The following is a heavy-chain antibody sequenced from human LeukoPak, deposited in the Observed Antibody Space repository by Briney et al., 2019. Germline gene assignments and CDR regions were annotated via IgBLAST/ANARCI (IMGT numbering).Heavy chain of an antibody. D-gene: IGHD1-26*01. CDR2: ISYDGRQK. CDR3: ARGGRGTYLNDY. CDR1: GFTFSEYA. J-gene: IGHJ4*02. V-gene: IGHV3-30-3*01. Sequence: PGRSLRLSCAASGFTFSEYAMHWVRQAPGKGLEWVAVISYDGRQKYYGDSVKGRFTISRDNDRNTVYLQMNSLRGEDTAVYYCARGGRGTYLNDYWGQGTLVTVSS.